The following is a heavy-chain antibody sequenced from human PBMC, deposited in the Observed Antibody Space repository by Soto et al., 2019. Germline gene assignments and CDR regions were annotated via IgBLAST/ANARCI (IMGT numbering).Heavy chain of an antibody. Sequence: PGGSLRLSCAASGFTFSNYAMSWVRQAPGKGLEWVSAISGSGDSTYYADSVKGRFTISRDNSKNTLYLQMNSLRAEETAVYYCAKEFLSPFDYWGQGTLVTVSS. J-gene: IGHJ4*02. V-gene: IGHV3-23*01. CDR2: ISGSGDST. CDR3: AKEFLSPFDY. CDR1: GFTFSNYA.